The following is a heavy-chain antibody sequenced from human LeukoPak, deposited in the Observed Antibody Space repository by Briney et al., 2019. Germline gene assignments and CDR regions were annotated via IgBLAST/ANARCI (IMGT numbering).Heavy chain of an antibody. J-gene: IGHJ4*02. CDR1: GFTFSSYW. D-gene: IGHD3-22*01. CDR3: VRDSYDSSGYYYGVDY. CDR2: INSDGSST. Sequence: PGGSLRLSCAASGFTFSSYWTHWVRPAPGKGLVWVSRINSDGSSTSYADSVKGRFTISRDHAKTTLYLQMNRLRAEDTAVYYCVRDSYDSSGYYYGVDYGGQGTLVTVSS. V-gene: IGHV3-74*01.